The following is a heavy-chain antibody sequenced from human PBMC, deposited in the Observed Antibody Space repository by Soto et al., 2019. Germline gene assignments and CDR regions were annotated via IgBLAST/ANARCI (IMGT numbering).Heavy chain of an antibody. CDR2: TTATGGST. CDR1: GFMFRDYP. D-gene: IGHD3-3*02. J-gene: IGHJ3*02. CDR3: ARRSIITGGAFDM. Sequence: EVQLLESGGGFVQPGGSLRLSCVVSGFMFRDYPMGWVRQAPGKGLEVVSATTATGGSTFYADSVKGRITLSRDNSINTLYLQMNNLGVEASAVYFGARRSIITGGAFDMWGQGTMVTVS. V-gene: IGHV3-23*01.